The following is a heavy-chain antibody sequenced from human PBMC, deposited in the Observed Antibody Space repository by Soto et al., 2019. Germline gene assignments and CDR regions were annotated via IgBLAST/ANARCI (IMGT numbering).Heavy chain of an antibody. V-gene: IGHV1-69*12. D-gene: IGHD2-21*01. J-gene: IGHJ5*02. CDR2: IIPIFGTA. Sequence: QVQLVQSGAEVKKPGSSVKVSCKASGGTFSSYAISWVRQAPGQGLEWMGGIIPIFGTANYAQKFQGRVTIAADECTSASYMELSRRRSEGTAVYYCAEGEWGGGGSLGFDPWGKGTLVTVSS. CDR3: AEGEWGGGGSLGFDP. CDR1: GGTFSSYA.